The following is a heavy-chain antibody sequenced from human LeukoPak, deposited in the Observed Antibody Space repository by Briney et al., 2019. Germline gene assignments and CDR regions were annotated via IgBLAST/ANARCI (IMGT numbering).Heavy chain of an antibody. J-gene: IGHJ4*02. Sequence: GGSLRLSCAASGFTLSSYDMYWVRQTIGKGLEWVSAMSHSGEEFYADSVRGRFTISRDGAENSLFLQLNSLRPGDTALYYCARGRTGWRPAAGIDSWGQGTLVTVSS. D-gene: IGHD6-13*01. CDR3: ARGRTGWRPAAGIDS. V-gene: IGHV3-13*01. CDR1: GFTLSSYD. CDR2: MSHSGEE.